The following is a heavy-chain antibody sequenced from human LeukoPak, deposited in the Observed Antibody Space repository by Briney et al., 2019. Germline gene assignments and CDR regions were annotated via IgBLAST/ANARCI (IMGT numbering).Heavy chain of an antibody. CDR3: ARIARYCSSTSCPLDAFDI. CDR2: INHSGST. J-gene: IGHJ3*02. CDR1: GGSFSGYY. Sequence: SETLSLTCAVYGGSFSGYYWSWIRQPPGKGLDWIGEINHSGSTNYNPSLKSRVTISVDTSKNQCSLKLSSVTAADTAVYYCARIARYCSSTSCPLDAFDIWGQGTMVTVSS. V-gene: IGHV4-34*01. D-gene: IGHD2-2*01.